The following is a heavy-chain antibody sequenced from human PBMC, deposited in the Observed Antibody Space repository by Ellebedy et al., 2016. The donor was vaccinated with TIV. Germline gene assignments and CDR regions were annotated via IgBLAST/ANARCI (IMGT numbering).Heavy chain of an antibody. D-gene: IGHD3-10*01. CDR1: GFTFSSYW. V-gene: IGHV3-11*03. CDR3: AAETYYYGSEHGMDV. CDR2: ISSSSSYT. J-gene: IGHJ6*02. Sequence: GGSLRLSXAASGFTFSSYWMSWIRQAPGKGLEWVSYISSSSSYTNYADSVKGRFTISRDNAKNSLYLQMNSLGAEDTAVYYCAAETYYYGSEHGMDVWGQGTTVTVSS.